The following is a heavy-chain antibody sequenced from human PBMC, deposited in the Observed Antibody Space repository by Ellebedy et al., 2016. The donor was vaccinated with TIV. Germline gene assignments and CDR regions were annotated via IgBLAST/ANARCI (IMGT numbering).Heavy chain of an antibody. D-gene: IGHD5-18*01. CDR1: GFSFSNYA. CDR3: ARDGGAGYRHGLFNH. V-gene: IGHV3-48*02. Sequence: GESLKISCVASGFSFSNYAMAWVRQGPGKGLEWISYIPYNTDPIHYADFVKGRFTISRDNAKNTLYMQMDSLRDEDTALYFCARDGGAGYRHGLFNHWGQGTQVTVSS. J-gene: IGHJ4*02. CDR2: IPYNTDPI.